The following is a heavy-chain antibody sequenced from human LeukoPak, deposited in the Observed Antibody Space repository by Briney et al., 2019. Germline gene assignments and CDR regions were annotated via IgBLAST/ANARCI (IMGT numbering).Heavy chain of an antibody. D-gene: IGHD6-13*01. CDR3: ARDQSSSWSSYYYMDV. CDR2: INTNTGNP. CDR1: GYTFTSYA. Sequence: ASVKVSCKASGYTFTSYAMNWVRQAPGQGLELMGWINTNTGNPTYAQGFTGRFVFSFDTSVSKAYLQISSLKAEDTAVYYCARDQSSSWSSYYYMDVWGKGTTVTVSS. J-gene: IGHJ6*03. V-gene: IGHV7-4-1*02.